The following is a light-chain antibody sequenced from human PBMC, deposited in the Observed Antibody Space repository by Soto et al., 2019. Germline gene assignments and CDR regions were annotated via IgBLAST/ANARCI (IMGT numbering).Light chain of an antibody. Sequence: EIVLTQSPATLSLSPGERATLSCRASQSVSSYLAWYQQNPGQAPRLLIYDASNRATGIPARFSGSGSGTDFTLTISSLEPEDFAVYYCQQRVFGPGTKVDIK. CDR3: QQRV. CDR1: QSVSSY. J-gene: IGKJ3*01. CDR2: DAS. V-gene: IGKV3-11*01.